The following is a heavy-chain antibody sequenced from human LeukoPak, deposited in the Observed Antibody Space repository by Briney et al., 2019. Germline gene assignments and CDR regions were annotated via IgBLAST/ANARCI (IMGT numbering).Heavy chain of an antibody. CDR3: AERSSGYYADDDAFDI. V-gene: IGHV3-23*01. CDR1: GFTVSSNY. J-gene: IGHJ3*02. CDR2: ISGSGGST. Sequence: GGSLRLTCAASGFTVSSNYMSWVRQAPGKGLEWVSAISGSGGSTYYADSVKGRFTISRDNSKNTLYLQMNSLRAEDTAVYYCAERSSGYYADDDAFDIWGQGTMVTVSS. D-gene: IGHD3-22*01.